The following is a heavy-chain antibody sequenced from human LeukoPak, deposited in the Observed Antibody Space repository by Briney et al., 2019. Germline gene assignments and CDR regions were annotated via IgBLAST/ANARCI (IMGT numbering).Heavy chain of an antibody. CDR2: ISSSSSTI. Sequence: GGSLRLSCAASGFTFSSYIMNWVRQAPGKGLEWVSYISSSSSTIYYADSVKARFTLSRDNAKNSLYLQMNSLRVEDTAVYYCARAAHGAARDYWGQGTLVTVSS. D-gene: IGHD6-13*01. CDR1: GFTFSSYI. V-gene: IGHV3-48*04. CDR3: ARAAHGAARDY. J-gene: IGHJ4*02.